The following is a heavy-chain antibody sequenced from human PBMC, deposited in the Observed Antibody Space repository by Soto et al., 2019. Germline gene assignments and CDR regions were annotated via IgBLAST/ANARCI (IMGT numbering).Heavy chain of an antibody. V-gene: IGHV3-30-3*01. CDR2: ISYDGSNK. CDR1: GFTFSSYA. Sequence: GGSLRLSCAASGFTFSSYAMHWVRQAPGKGLEWVAVISYDGSNKYYADSVKGRVTISRDNSKNTLYLQMNSLRAEDTAVYYCARDHYDILTGYYGGHWGQGTLVTVSS. D-gene: IGHD3-9*01. CDR3: ARDHYDILTGYYGGH. J-gene: IGHJ4*02.